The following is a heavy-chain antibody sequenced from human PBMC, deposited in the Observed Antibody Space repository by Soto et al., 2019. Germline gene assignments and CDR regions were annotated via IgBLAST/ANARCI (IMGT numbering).Heavy chain of an antibody. CDR2: IYYSGST. CDR1: GGSISSYY. V-gene: IGHV4-59*01. D-gene: IGHD4-17*01. Sequence: QVQLQESGPGLVKPSETLSLTCTVSGGSISSYYWSWIRQPPGKGLEWIGYIYYSGSTNYNPSLKGRVRRSEETSKNQFSLKLSSVTAADTAVYYCARADGDHVASYWYFDLWGRGTLVTVSS. CDR3: ARADGDHVASYWYFDL. J-gene: IGHJ2*01.